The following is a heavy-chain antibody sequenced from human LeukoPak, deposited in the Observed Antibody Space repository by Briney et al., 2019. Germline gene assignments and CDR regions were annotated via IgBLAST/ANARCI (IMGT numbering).Heavy chain of an antibody. D-gene: IGHD6-13*01. J-gene: IGHJ6*02. CDR3: ANAAAAGSDYGMDV. CDR2: ISAYNGNT. Sequence: ASVKVSCKASGYTFTSYGISWVRQAPGQGLEWMGWISAYNGNTNYAQKLQGRVTMTTDTSTSTAYMELRSLRSDDTAVYYCANAAAAGSDYGMDVWGQGTTVTVSS. V-gene: IGHV1-18*01. CDR1: GYTFTSYG.